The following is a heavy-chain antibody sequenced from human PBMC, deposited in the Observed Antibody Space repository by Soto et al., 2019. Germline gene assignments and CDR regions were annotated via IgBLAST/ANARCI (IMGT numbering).Heavy chain of an antibody. CDR2: IYWDDDK. J-gene: IGHJ4*02. CDR1: GFSLTTSGVG. D-gene: IGHD3-3*01. Sequence: QITLNESGPTQVKPRQTLTLTCTFSGFSLTTSGVGVGWIRQSPGKAPEWLALIYWDDDKRYSPSLKSRLTIPKDAPKNQVVLTIADLDPADTATYYCAHRVLRTVFGLVTTTAIYFDFWGQGTPVAVSS. V-gene: IGHV2-5*02. CDR3: AHRVLRTVFGLVTTTAIYFDF.